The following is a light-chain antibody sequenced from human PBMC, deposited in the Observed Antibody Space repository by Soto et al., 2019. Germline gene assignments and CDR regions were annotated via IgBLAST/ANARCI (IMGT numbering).Light chain of an antibody. CDR3: SSYTRSSTLDVV. Sequence: QSVLTQPASVSGSPGQSITISCTGTSSDVGGYNYVSWYQQHPGKAPKLMIYEVSNRPSGVSNRFSGSKSGNTASLTISGLQAEDEADYYCSSYTRSSTLDVVFGGGTKVTVL. CDR1: SSDVGGYNY. V-gene: IGLV2-14*01. J-gene: IGLJ2*01. CDR2: EVS.